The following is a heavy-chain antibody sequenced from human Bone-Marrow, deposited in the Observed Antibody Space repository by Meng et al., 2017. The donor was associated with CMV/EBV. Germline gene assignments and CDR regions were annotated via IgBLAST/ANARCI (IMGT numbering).Heavy chain of an antibody. CDR2: INPNSGGT. CDR3: ARVRGYCSSTSCYTGAFDP. J-gene: IGHJ5*02. Sequence: ASVKVSCKASGYTFTGYYMHWVRQAPGQGLEWMGWINPNSGGTNYAQKFQGRVTMTRDTSISTAYMELSRLRSDDTAVYYCARVRGYCSSTSCYTGAFDPWGQGTLVTVSS. CDR1: GYTFTGYY. D-gene: IGHD2-2*02. V-gene: IGHV1-2*02.